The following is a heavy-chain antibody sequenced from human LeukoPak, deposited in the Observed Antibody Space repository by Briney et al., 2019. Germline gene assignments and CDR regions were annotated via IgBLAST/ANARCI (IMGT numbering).Heavy chain of an antibody. V-gene: IGHV1-2*02. J-gene: IGHJ4*02. CDR1: GYILTGYY. CDR2: INPNSGGT. CDR3: ARGVMTTVTFPFGY. Sequence: GAAVKVSCKASGYILTGYYMHWVRQAPGQGLEWMGWINPNSGGTNYAQKFQGRVTMTRDTSISTAYMELSRLRSDDTAVYCCARGVMTTVTFPFGYWGQGTLVTVSS. D-gene: IGHD4-17*01.